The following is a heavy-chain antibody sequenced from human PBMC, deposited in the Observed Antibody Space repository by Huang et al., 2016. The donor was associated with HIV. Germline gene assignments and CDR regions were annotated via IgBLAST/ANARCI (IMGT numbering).Heavy chain of an antibody. CDR2: IKQDETEK. Sequence: VESGGRSVQPGGSIRLSCVGSTFTFGAYWMSWVRQPPGKGLEWVANIKQDETEKYYVDSGKGRFNISRDNAKKVLFLEMDALRVEDTAIYFCATKTAGMDIWGQGTTVIVSS. V-gene: IGHV3-7*01. CDR3: ATKTAGMDI. J-gene: IGHJ6*02. CDR1: TFTFGAYW.